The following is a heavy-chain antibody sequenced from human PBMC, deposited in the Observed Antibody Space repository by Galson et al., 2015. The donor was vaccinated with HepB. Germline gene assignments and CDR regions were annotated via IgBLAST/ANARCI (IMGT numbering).Heavy chain of an antibody. D-gene: IGHD6-13*01. CDR3: ARGRGSSWPIDY. CDR1: GYTFTSYD. Sequence: SVKVSCKASGYTFTSYDINWVRQATGQGLEWMGWMNPNSGNTGYAQKFQGRFTMTRNTSISTAYMELSSLRSEDTAVYYCARGRGSSWPIDYWGQGTLVTVSS. J-gene: IGHJ4*02. CDR2: MNPNSGNT. V-gene: IGHV1-8*01.